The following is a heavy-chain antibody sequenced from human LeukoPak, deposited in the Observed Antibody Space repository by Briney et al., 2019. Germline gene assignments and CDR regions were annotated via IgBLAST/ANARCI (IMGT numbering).Heavy chain of an antibody. V-gene: IGHV3-11*01. CDR2: ISSSGSTI. D-gene: IGHD6-13*01. CDR3: ATSLLPGSSWLFDY. CDR1: GFTFSDYY. J-gene: IGHJ4*02. Sequence: PGGSLRLSCAASGFTFSDYYMSWIRQAPGKGLEWVSYISSSGSTIYYADSVKGRFTISRDNAKNSLYLQMNSLRAEDTAVYYCATSLLPGSSWLFDYWGQGTLVTVSS.